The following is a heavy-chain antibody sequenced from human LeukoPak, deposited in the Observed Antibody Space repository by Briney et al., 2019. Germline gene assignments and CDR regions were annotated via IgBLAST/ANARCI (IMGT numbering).Heavy chain of an antibody. Sequence: GGSLRLSCAASGFTFSSYSMNWVRQAPGKGLEWVSSISSSSSYIYYADSVKGRFTISRDNAKNSLYLQMNSLRAEDTAVYYCARDALGYCSGGNCQQTDFDYWGQGTLVTVSS. CDR2: ISSSSSYI. CDR1: GFTFSSYS. D-gene: IGHD2-15*01. J-gene: IGHJ4*02. V-gene: IGHV3-21*01. CDR3: ARDALGYCSGGNCQQTDFDY.